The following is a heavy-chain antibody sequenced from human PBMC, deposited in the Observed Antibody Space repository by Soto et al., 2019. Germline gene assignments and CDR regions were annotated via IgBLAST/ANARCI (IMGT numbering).Heavy chain of an antibody. CDR1: GFIFSSYG. V-gene: IGHV3-23*01. CDR3: TTDPGYDFWSGRTLREGDGVYYYYGMDV. D-gene: IGHD3-3*01. Sequence: PGGSLRLSCAASGFIFSSYGMSWVRLPPGQGLEWVSFISTSGADTSYAESVKGRFTVSRDDSKNTLYLQMNSLKTEDTAVYYCTTDPGYDFWSGRTLREGDGVYYYYGMDVWGQGTTVTVSS. J-gene: IGHJ6*02. CDR2: ISTSGADT.